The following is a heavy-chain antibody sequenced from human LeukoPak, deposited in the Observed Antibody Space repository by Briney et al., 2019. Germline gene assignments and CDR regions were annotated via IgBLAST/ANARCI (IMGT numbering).Heavy chain of an antibody. CDR3: ARGTSGGWHQYYYYMDV. J-gene: IGHJ6*03. V-gene: IGHV3-23*01. Sequence: GGSLRLSCAAAGFTFSSYGMTWVRRAPGRGLEWVSAISGSGGTTHYADSVKGRFTISRDDAKNSLYLQMNSLRAEDTAVYYCARGTSGGWHQYYYYMDVWGKGTTVTVSS. CDR1: GFTFSSYG. CDR2: ISGSGGTT. D-gene: IGHD6-19*01.